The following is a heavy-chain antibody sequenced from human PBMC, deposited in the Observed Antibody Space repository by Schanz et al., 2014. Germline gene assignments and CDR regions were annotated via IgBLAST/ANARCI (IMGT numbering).Heavy chain of an antibody. CDR3: ARVLGGDEGLDQ. CDR1: GFTFSRYW. D-gene: IGHD4-17*01. V-gene: IGHV3-7*01. Sequence: EVQLVESGGGLVQPVGSLRLCCVASGFTFSRYWMTWVRQAPGKGLEWVANIKQDGSAKNYVDSVKGRFTISRDNPKNSLCLQMNSLRAEDTALYYCARVLGGDEGLDQWGQGTLVTVSS. CDR2: IKQDGSAK. J-gene: IGHJ4*02.